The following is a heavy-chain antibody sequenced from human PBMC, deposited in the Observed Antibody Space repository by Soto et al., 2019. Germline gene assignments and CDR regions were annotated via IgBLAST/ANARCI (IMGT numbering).Heavy chain of an antibody. J-gene: IGHJ4*02. CDR1: GFTFSSYG. V-gene: IGHV3-30*18. CDR2: ISYDGSNK. Sequence: QVQLVESGGGVVQPGRSLRLSCAASGFTFSSYGMHWVRQAPGKGLEWVAVISYDGSNKYYADSVKGRFTISRDNSKNTLYLQMNSLGAEDTAVYYCAKDLKDYGVPDDYWGQGTLVTVSS. CDR3: AKDLKDYGVPDDY. D-gene: IGHD4-17*01.